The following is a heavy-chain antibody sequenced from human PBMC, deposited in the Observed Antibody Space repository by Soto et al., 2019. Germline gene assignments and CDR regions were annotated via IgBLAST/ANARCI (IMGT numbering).Heavy chain of an antibody. D-gene: IGHD1-26*01. V-gene: IGHV3-48*03. J-gene: IGHJ4*02. CDR3: AREVVGSTTPYFDY. CDR2: ISSSRSTI. CDR1: GFTFSSYE. Sequence: GGSLRLSFAASGFTFSSYEMTWVRQAPGKGLEWVSYISSSRSTIYYADSVKGRFTISRDNAKNSLYLQMNSLRAEDTAVYYCAREVVGSTTPYFDYWGQGTLVTVSS.